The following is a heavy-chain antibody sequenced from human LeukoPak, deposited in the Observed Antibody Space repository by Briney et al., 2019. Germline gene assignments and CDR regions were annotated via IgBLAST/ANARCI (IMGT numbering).Heavy chain of an antibody. CDR1: AFTFNTYA. J-gene: IGHJ6*02. CDR2: ISGSGGRI. Sequence: GGSLRLSCAASAFTFNTYAMNWVRQAPGKGLEWVSGISGSGGRIYYADSVKGRFTISRDNSNNTLYLQMNSLRAEDTAIYYCAKGSRIVVPSWYGMDVWGHGTTVSVSS. D-gene: IGHD3-22*01. V-gene: IGHV3-23*01. CDR3: AKGSRIVVPSWYGMDV.